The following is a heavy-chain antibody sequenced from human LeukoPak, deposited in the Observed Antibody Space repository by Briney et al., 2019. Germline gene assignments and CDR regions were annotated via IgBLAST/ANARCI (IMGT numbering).Heavy chain of an antibody. Sequence: PSETLSLTCTVSGGSINSYSYYWGWIRQPPGKGLEWIGSIQYSGSTYYNSSLKSRVTISVDTSKNQFSLKLSSVTAADTAVYYCASEVQLYDYWAQGTLVTVSS. CDR3: ASEVQLYDY. CDR1: GGSINSYSYY. D-gene: IGHD5-18*01. V-gene: IGHV4-39*01. J-gene: IGHJ4*02. CDR2: IQYSGST.